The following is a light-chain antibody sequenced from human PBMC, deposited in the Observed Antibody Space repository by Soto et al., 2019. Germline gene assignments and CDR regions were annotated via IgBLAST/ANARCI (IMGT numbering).Light chain of an antibody. CDR2: GAS. Sequence: EIVMPQSPAARSVALGERDTVSCRDSQFVSSNLAWYQQKPGQAPRLLIYGASTRATGIPARFSGSGSGTEFTLTISNLQSEDFAVYFCQQYHNWPPITFGQGTRLEI. CDR1: QFVSSN. J-gene: IGKJ5*01. V-gene: IGKV3D-15*01. CDR3: QQYHNWPPIT.